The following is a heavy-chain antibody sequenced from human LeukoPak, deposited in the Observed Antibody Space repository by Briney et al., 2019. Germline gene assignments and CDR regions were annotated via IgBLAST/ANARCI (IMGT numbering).Heavy chain of an antibody. Sequence: ASVEVSCTASGYTFTSYYMHWVRQAPGQGLEWMGMIYPRDGSTSYAQNFQGRVTVTRDTSTTTVHMELRGLRSEDTAVYYCARDQEGFDYWGQGTVVTVSS. CDR3: ARDQEGFDY. J-gene: IGHJ4*02. V-gene: IGHV1-46*01. CDR1: GYTFTSYY. CDR2: IYPRDGST.